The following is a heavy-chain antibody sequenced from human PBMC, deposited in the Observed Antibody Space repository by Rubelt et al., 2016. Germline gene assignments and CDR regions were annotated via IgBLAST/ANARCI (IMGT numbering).Heavy chain of an antibody. V-gene: IGHV3-74*02. J-gene: IGHJ6*02. CDR2: ISTDGSST. CDR1: GFTFTNYW. D-gene: IGHD1-7*01. Sequence: EVQLVESGGGLVQPGGSLRLSCAASGFTFTNYWTHWVRQAPGKGLVWISRISTDGSSTSYADSVKGRFTISRDNAKNTLYLQMNSLRAEDTAVYYCARVRELQDYYYGMDVWGQGTTVTVSS. CDR3: ARVRELQDYYYGMDV.